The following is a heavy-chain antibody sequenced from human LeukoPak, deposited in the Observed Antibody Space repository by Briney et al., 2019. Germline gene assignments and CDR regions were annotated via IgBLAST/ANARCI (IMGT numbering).Heavy chain of an antibody. D-gene: IGHD1-26*01. J-gene: IGHJ3*02. V-gene: IGHV3-48*02. CDR2: ISSSSSTI. Sequence: GGSLRLSCAASGFSFSSYGMNWVRQAPGKGLEGVSYISSSSSTIYYAYYVKGRFTISRDNAKTSLFLQMNSLRDEDTAVYYCARDYRAAFDIWGQGTMVTVSS. CDR1: GFSFSSYG. CDR3: ARDYRAAFDI.